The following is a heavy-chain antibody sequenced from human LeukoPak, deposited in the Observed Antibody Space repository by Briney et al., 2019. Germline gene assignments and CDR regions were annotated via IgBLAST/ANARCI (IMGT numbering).Heavy chain of an antibody. Sequence: GGSLRLSCAASGFTFTTYGMHWVRQAPGTGLEWVAVISYDGSAKYYADSVKGRFTISRDNSKFTLYLQVNSLRAEDTAVYYCAKDLDCTTTSCYHPLFDYWGQGTLVTVSS. CDR1: GFTFTTYG. J-gene: IGHJ4*02. D-gene: IGHD2-2*01. CDR2: ISYDGSAK. V-gene: IGHV3-30*18. CDR3: AKDLDCTTTSCYHPLFDY.